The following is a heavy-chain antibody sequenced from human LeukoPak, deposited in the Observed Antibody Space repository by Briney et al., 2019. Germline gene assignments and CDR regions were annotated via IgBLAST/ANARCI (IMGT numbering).Heavy chain of an antibody. CDR2: IIPIFGTA. Sequence: GASVKVSCKASGGTFSSYAISWVRQAPGQGLEWMGGIIPIFGTANYAQKFQGRVTITADESTSTAYMELSSLRSEDTAVYYCAAAAAVGLYYYYYMDVWGKGTTVTVSS. CDR3: AAAAAVGLYYYYYMDV. CDR1: GGTFSSYA. D-gene: IGHD6-13*01. J-gene: IGHJ6*03. V-gene: IGHV1-69*13.